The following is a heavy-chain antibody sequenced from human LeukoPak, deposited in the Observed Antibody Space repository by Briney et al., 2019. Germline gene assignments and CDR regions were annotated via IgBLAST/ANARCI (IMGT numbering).Heavy chain of an antibody. Sequence: PGGSLRLSCAASGFTFSSSAMSWVRQAPGKGLEWVSSITGSAATTSYADSVKGRFIISRDISKNTLYLQMNTLRAEDTAVYYCAKGRLGVDYWGQGTLVTVSS. CDR2: ITGSAATT. D-gene: IGHD4-11*01. V-gene: IGHV3-23*01. CDR3: AKGRLGVDY. J-gene: IGHJ4*02. CDR1: GFTFSSSA.